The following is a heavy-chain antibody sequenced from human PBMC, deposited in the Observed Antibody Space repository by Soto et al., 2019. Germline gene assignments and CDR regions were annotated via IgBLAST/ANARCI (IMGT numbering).Heavy chain of an antibody. CDR2: IYYSGST. Sequence: SETLSLTCTVSGRSIRSYYWSWIRQPPGKGLEWIGYIYYSGSTNYNPSLKSRVTISVDTSKNQFSLKLSSVTAADTAVYYCASSGYYYDSSGYYYYFDYWGQGTLVTVS. CDR3: ASSGYYYDSSGYYYYFDY. D-gene: IGHD3-22*01. CDR1: GRSIRSYY. V-gene: IGHV4-59*01. J-gene: IGHJ4*02.